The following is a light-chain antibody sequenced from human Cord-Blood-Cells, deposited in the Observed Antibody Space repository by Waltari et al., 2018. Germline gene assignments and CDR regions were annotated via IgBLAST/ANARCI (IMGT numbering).Light chain of an antibody. CDR3: QQRSNWLYS. CDR2: DAS. J-gene: IGKJ2*03. V-gene: IGKV3-11*01. CDR1: QSVSSY. Sequence: EIVCTQSPATLSLSPGERDTLSCRASQSVSSYLAWYPQKPGQAPRLLIYDASNRATGIPARFSGSGSGTDFTLTISSLEPEDFAVYYCQQRSNWLYSFGQGTKLEIK.